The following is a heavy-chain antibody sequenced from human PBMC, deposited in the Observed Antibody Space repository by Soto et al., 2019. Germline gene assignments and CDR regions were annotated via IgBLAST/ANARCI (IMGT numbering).Heavy chain of an antibody. CDR1: GFTFSSYG. J-gene: IGHJ4*02. Sequence: VGSLRLSCAASGFTFSSYGMHWVRQAPGKGLEWVAVISYDGSNKYYADSVKGRFTISRDNSKNTLYLQMNSLRAEDTAVYYCAKVKGYYDILTGSYFDYWGQGTLVTVSS. CDR3: AKVKGYYDILTGSYFDY. V-gene: IGHV3-30*18. CDR2: ISYDGSNK. D-gene: IGHD3-9*01.